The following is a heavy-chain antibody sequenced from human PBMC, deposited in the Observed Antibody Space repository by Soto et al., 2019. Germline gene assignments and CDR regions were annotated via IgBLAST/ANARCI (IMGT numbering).Heavy chain of an antibody. CDR3: AREYDGYSGSYFDY. D-gene: IGHD1-26*01. Sequence: ASVKVSCKASGGTFSSYAISWVRQAPGQGLEWMGGIIPIFGTANYAQKFQGRVTITADESTSTAYMELSSLRSEDTAVYYCAREYDGYSGSYFDYWGQGTLVTVSS. CDR2: IIPIFGTA. J-gene: IGHJ4*02. V-gene: IGHV1-69*13. CDR1: GGTFSSYA.